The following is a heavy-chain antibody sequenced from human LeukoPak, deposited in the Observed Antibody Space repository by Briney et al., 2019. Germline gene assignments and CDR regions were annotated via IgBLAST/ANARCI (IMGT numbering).Heavy chain of an antibody. CDR1: GFTFSRYA. J-gene: IGHJ4*02. CDR3: VKDGGYHGSGSSYYFDY. Sequence: GTSLRLSCSASGFTFSRYAMHCVRQAPGKGLEYVSAISSNGGSTYYADSVKGRFTISRGNSKNTLYLQMSSLRAEDTAVYYCVKDGGYHGSGSSYYFDYWGQGTLVTVSS. V-gene: IGHV3-64D*06. D-gene: IGHD3-10*01. CDR2: ISSNGGST.